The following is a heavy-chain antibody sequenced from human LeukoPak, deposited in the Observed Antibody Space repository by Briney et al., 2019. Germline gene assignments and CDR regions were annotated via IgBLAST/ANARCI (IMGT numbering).Heavy chain of an antibody. CDR3: ARSFHDYAPGNWFDP. D-gene: IGHD4-17*01. J-gene: IGHJ5*02. Sequence: SETLSLTCTVSGGSISGYYWSWIRQPPGKGLEWIGYIYSSGTTNYNPSLKSRVTISVDTSKNQFSLKLSSVTAADTAVYYCARSFHDYAPGNWFDPWGQGTLVTVSS. V-gene: IGHV4-59*01. CDR2: IYSSGTT. CDR1: GGSISGYY.